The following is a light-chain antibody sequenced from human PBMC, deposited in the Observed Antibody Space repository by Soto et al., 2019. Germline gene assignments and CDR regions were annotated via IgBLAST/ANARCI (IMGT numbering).Light chain of an antibody. CDR2: DAS. V-gene: IGKV1-33*01. CDR3: QRYDSLATWT. J-gene: IGKJ1*01. CDR1: QDISKF. Sequence: DIQMTQSPSSLSASVGDRVTITCQASQDISKFLNWYQQKPGKAPKLLIYDASNLETGVPSRFSGSGSGTDFTFTISSLQPEDIATYYCQRYDSLATWTFGQGTKVEIK.